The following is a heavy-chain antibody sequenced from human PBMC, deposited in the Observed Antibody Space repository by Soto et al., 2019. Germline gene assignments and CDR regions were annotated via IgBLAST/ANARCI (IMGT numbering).Heavy chain of an antibody. CDR2: ISAYNGNT. CDR3: ARDLVPGYTGFSDY. J-gene: IGHJ4*02. V-gene: IGHV1-18*01. Sequence: ASVKASTKTSGYTFSDYGINWVRQAPGQGLEWMGWISAYNGNTNFAQKLQGRVSLTTDTSSTTAYMELRSLTSDGTAVYYCARDLVPGYTGFSDYWGQGTLVTVSS. CDR1: GYTFSDYG. D-gene: IGHD5-12*01.